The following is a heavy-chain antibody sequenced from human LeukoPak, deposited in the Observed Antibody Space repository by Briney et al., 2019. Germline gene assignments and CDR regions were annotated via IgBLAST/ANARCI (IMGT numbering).Heavy chain of an antibody. J-gene: IGHJ4*02. CDR1: GGTFSSYA. V-gene: IGHV1-69*13. D-gene: IGHD4-17*01. Sequence: ASVKVSCKASGGTFSSYAISWVRQAPGQGLEWMGGIIPIFGTANYAQKFQGRVTITADESTSTAYMELSSLRSEDTAVYYCARVLQTTVTTFRTKPRRTQFDYWGQGTLVTVSS. CDR2: IIPIFGTA. CDR3: ARVLQTTVTTFRTKPRRTQFDY.